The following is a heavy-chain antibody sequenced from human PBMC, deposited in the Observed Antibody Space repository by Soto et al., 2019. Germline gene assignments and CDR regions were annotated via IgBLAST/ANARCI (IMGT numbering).Heavy chain of an antibody. CDR1: GYTFNNYG. D-gene: IGHD3-10*01. Sequence: QVQLVQSGAELKKPGASVKVSCKASGYTFNNYGIGWVRQAPGQGLEWMGWNSVYNGYANYAQKFQGRIIMTADTSTSTAYMELRSLRSDDTAIYYCAKNITGWYDDWGQGSLVTVSS. CDR3: AKNITGWYDD. V-gene: IGHV1-18*01. CDR2: NSVYNGYA. J-gene: IGHJ5*02.